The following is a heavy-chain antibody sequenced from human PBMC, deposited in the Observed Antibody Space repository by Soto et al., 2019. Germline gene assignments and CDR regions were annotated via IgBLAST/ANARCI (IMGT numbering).Heavy chain of an antibody. CDR3: TTTREF. J-gene: IGHJ4*02. CDR1: GFNFTNAW. D-gene: IGHD3-10*01. Sequence: KPGGSLRLSCAASGFNFTNAWMSWVRQAPGKGLEWVGRIKSNSDGGTTDNAAPVKGRFTISRDDSENTVYLQMNSLKTEDTDVYYCTTTREFWGRGTLVTVSS. V-gene: IGHV3-15*01. CDR2: IKSNSDGGTT.